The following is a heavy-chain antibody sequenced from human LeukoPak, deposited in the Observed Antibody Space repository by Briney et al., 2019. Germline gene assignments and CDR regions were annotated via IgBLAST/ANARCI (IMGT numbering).Heavy chain of an antibody. CDR1: GFTFSSYS. CDR2: ISSSSSYI. Sequence: GGSLRLSCAASGFTFSSYSMNWVRQAPGKGLEWVSSISSSSSYIYYADSVKGRFTISRDNAKNSLYLQMNSLRAEDTALYYCARVLYYGSGSYYTYFDYWGQGTLVTVSS. J-gene: IGHJ4*02. V-gene: IGHV3-21*04. D-gene: IGHD3-10*01. CDR3: ARVLYYGSGSYYTYFDY.